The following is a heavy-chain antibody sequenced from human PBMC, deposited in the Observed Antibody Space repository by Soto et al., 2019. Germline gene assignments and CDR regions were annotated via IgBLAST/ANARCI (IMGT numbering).Heavy chain of an antibody. CDR3: ARDRRSYGYFAY. CDR1: GGTFSSYA. D-gene: IGHD5-18*01. V-gene: IGHV1-69*12. CDR2: IIPTFGTA. J-gene: IGHJ4*02. Sequence: QVQLVQSGAEVKKPGSSVKVSCKVSGGTFSSYAISCVRQAPGQGLGWMGGIIPTFGTANYAQKFQGSVTITADASTSTAYMGLSSLRAEETAVYYWARDRRSYGYFAYWGQGTLVTVSS.